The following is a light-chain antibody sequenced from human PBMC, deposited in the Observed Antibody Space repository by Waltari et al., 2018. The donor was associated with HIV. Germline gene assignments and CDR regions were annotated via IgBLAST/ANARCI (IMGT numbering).Light chain of an antibody. Sequence: QPVLTPPPSASGSLGASVKLTCTLSSGHSSNAIAWQQQQPGKGPRFLMKVNSDGSHNRGAGIPDRFSGSTYGAERYLTISSLQSEDEADYYCQTWGTGIAVFGGGTKLTVL. CDR2: VNSDGSH. J-gene: IGLJ3*02. CDR1: SGHSSNA. V-gene: IGLV4-69*01. CDR3: QTWGTGIAV.